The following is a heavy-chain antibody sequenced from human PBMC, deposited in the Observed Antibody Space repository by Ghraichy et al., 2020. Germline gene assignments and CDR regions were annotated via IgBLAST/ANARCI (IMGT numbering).Heavy chain of an antibody. CDR3: AGHQYSDDYNFKLTNFVY. V-gene: IGHV4-39*01. CDR1: GGSIISTSYY. CDR2: MSYTGSA. Sequence: SETLSLTCTVSGGSIISTSYYWGWIRQSPGKGLEWIASMSYTGSAYYNPSLEGRFTISVDTSQNQFSLKLNSVTAADTAVFYCAGHQYSDDYNFKLTNFVYWGQGTLVTVSS. D-gene: IGHD5-24*01. J-gene: IGHJ4*02.